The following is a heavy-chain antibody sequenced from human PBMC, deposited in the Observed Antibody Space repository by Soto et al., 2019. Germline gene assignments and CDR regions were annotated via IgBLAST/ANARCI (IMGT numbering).Heavy chain of an antibody. D-gene: IGHD6-13*01. CDR1: GFTFSSYG. Sequence: GGSLRLSCAASGFTFSSYGMHWVRQAPGKGLEWVAVISYDGSNKYYADSVKGRFTISRDNSKNTLYLQMNSLRAEDTAVYYCANTFQQLAPVAPTGENYYMDVWGKGTTVTVSS. J-gene: IGHJ6*03. CDR3: ANTFQQLAPVAPTGENYYMDV. V-gene: IGHV3-30*18. CDR2: ISYDGSNK.